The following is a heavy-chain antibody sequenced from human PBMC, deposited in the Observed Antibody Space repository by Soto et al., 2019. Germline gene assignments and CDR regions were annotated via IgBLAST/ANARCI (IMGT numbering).Heavy chain of an antibody. V-gene: IGHV3-23*01. Sequence: GGSLRLSCAASGFTFSTYSMTWVRQAPGKGLEWVSTISGSGGSTYYIDSVKGRFTISRDNSKNTLYLQMNSLRAEDTAVYYCAKDWTSIWGQGKMVTVSS. J-gene: IGHJ3*02. CDR3: AKDWTSI. CDR2: ISGSGGST. CDR1: GFTFSTYS. D-gene: IGHD3-3*01.